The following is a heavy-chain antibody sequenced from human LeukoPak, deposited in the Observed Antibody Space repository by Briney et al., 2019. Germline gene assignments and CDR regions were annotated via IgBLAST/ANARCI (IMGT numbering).Heavy chain of an antibody. D-gene: IGHD3-10*01. V-gene: IGHV3-30*18. CDR1: GFTFSSYG. CDR2: ISYDGSNK. J-gene: IGHJ4*02. CDR3: AKGGWEVRGVLDY. Sequence: GGSLRLSCAASGFTFSSYGMHWVRQAPSKGLEWVAVISYDGSNKYYADSVKGRFTTSRDNSKNTLYLQMNSLRAEDTAVYYCAKGGWEVRGVLDYWGQGTLVTVSS.